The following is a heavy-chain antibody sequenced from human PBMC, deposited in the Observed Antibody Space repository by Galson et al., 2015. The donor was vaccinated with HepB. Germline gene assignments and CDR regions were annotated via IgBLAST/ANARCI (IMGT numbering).Heavy chain of an antibody. CDR2: FDPEDGET. CDR1: GYTLTELS. D-gene: IGHD3-22*01. J-gene: IGHJ1*01. CDR3: ATVRLYDSSGYYGGPFGD. V-gene: IGHV1-24*01. Sequence: SVKVSCKVSGYTLTELSMHWVRQAPGKGLEWMGGFDPEDGETIYAQKFQGRVTMTEDTSTDTAYMELSSLRSEDTAVYYCATVRLYDSSGYYGGPFGDWGQGTLVTVSS.